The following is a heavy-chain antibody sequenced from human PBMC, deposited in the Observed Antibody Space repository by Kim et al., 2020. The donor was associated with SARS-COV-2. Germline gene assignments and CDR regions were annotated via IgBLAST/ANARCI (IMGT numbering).Heavy chain of an antibody. D-gene: IGHD3-10*01. V-gene: IGHV1-8*01. J-gene: IGHJ4*02. CDR2: MKPSSGNT. Sequence: ASVKVSCKTSGFTFTSYDINWVRQATGQGLEWMGYMKPSSGNTGYAQKFQGRVTMTRDTSISTAYMELSSLRSEDTAMYYCALEFRRVVYWGQGTLVTVS. CDR3: ALEFRRVVY. CDR1: GFTFTSYD.